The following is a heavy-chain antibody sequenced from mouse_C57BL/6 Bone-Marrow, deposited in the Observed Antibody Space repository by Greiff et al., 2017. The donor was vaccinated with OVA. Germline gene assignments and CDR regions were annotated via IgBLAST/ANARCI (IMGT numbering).Heavy chain of an antibody. CDR1: GYAFSSSW. V-gene: IGHV1-82*01. Sequence: VKLVESGPELVKPGASVKISCKASGYAFSSSWMNWVKQRPGTGLEWIGRIYPGDGDTNYNGKFKGKAPLTADKSSSTAYMQLSSLTSEDSAVYFCARWGTTVVSMDYWGQGTTVTVSS. J-gene: IGHJ4*01. CDR3: ARWGTTVVSMDY. D-gene: IGHD1-1*01. CDR2: IYPGDGDT.